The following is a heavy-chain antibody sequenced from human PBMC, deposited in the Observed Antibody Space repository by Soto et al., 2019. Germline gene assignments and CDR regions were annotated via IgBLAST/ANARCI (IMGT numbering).Heavy chain of an antibody. CDR2: IYATGTT. CDR3: VRDGTKTLRDWFDP. V-gene: IGHV4-4*07. J-gene: IGHJ5*02. Sequence: LSLTCTVSGASISGFYWSWIRKSAGKGLEWIGRIYATGTTDYNPSLKSRVMMSVDTSKKQFSLKLRSVTAADTAVYYCVRDGTKTLRDWFDPRGQGISVTVSS. CDR1: GASISGFY. D-gene: IGHD1-1*01.